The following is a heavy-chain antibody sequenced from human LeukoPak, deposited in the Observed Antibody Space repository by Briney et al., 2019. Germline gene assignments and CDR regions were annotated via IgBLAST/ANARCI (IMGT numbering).Heavy chain of an antibody. D-gene: IGHD1-26*01. Sequence: PGGSLRLSCAASGFTFSSYSMNWVRQAPGKGLEWVSSISSSSSYIYYADSVKGRFTISRDNAKNSLYLQMNSLRAEDTAVYYCARPSSGSQYFRNRYHYYGMDVWGQGTTVTVSS. CDR3: ARPSSGSQYFRNRYHYYGMDV. J-gene: IGHJ6*02. CDR2: ISSSSSYI. V-gene: IGHV3-21*01. CDR1: GFTFSSYS.